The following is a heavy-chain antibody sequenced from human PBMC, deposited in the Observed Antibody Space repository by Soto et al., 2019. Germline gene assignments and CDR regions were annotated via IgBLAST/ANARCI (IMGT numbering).Heavy chain of an antibody. D-gene: IGHD3-22*01. V-gene: IGHV3-30-3*01. CDR3: ARNYYDSSGYYWNYFDY. CDR2: ISYDGSNK. CDR1: GFTFSSYA. J-gene: IGHJ4*02. Sequence: QVQLVESGGGVVQPGRSLRLSCAASGFTFSSYAMHWVRQAPGKGLEWVAVISYDGSNKYYADSVKGRFTISRDNSKNTLYLQMNSLRAEDTAVYYCARNYYDSSGYYWNYFDYWGQGTLVTVSS.